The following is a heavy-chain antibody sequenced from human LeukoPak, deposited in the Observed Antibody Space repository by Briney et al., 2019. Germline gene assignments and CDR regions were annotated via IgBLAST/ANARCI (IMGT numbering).Heavy chain of an antibody. CDR1: GFSFSSYV. V-gene: IGHV3-30*18. Sequence: GRSLRLSCAASGFSFSSYVMHWVRQAPGKGLEWVSSISYDGSKKFYVDSVKGRFTVSRDNSKNTLYLQMNSLRPEDTAVYYCANSYGSGSYQRYYYYYGMDVWGQGTTVTVSS. D-gene: IGHD3-10*01. CDR3: ANSYGSGSYQRYYYYYGMDV. CDR2: ISYDGSKK. J-gene: IGHJ6*02.